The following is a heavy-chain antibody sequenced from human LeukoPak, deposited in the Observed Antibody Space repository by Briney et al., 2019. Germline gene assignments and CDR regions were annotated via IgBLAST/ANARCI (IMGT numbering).Heavy chain of an antibody. D-gene: IGHD2-21*02. CDR3: ARHLAYCGGDCYSPYYYYYGMDV. V-gene: IGHV4-59*08. Sequence: PSETLSLTCTVSGGSISSYYWSWIRQPPGKGLEWIGYIDYSGSTNYNPSLKSRVTISVDTSKNQFSLKLSSVTAADTAVYYCARHLAYCGGDCYSPYYYYYGMDVWGQGTTVTVSS. CDR1: GGSISSYY. J-gene: IGHJ6*02. CDR2: IDYSGST.